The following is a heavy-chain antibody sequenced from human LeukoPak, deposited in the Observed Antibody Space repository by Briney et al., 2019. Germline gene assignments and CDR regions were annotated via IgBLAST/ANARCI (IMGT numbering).Heavy chain of an antibody. CDR1: GGSINKNY. J-gene: IGHJ5*02. V-gene: IGHV4-59*01. CDR2: IYYSGMT. D-gene: IGHD3-10*01. CDR3: ARDSLYYGSGSYLGFDP. Sequence: SETLSLTCSVSGGSINKNYWSWIRQPPGKGLEWIGYIYYSGMTNYNPSLKSRVTISVDTSKNQFSLKLSSVTAADTAVYYCARDSLYYGSGSYLGFDPWGQGTLVTVSS.